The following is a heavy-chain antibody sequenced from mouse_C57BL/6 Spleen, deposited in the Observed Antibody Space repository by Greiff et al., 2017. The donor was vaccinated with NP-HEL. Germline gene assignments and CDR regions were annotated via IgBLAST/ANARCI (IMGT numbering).Heavy chain of an antibody. V-gene: IGHV1-15*01. D-gene: IGHD1-1*01. J-gene: IGHJ3*01. CDR3: TRGVLLPAWFAY. Sequence: VQLVESGAELVRPGASVTLSCKASGYTFTDYEMHWVKQTPVHGLEWIGAIDPETGGTAYNQKFKGKAILTADKSSSTAYMELRSLTSEDSAVYYCTRGVLLPAWFAYWGQGTLVTVSA. CDR1: GYTFTDYE. CDR2: IDPETGGT.